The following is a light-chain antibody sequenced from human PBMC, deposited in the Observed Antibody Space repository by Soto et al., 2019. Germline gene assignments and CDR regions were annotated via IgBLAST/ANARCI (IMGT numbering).Light chain of an antibody. CDR3: QQYNNYPRT. CDR1: QSVSTW. CDR2: KAS. Sequence: DIQMTQSPSTLSASVGDRVTITCRASQSVSTWLAWYQQKPGKAPILLLYKASSLEIGVPSRFSGSGSGTEFTLTISSLQPDDFATYFCQQYNNYPRTFGGGTKVEI. J-gene: IGKJ4*01. V-gene: IGKV1-5*03.